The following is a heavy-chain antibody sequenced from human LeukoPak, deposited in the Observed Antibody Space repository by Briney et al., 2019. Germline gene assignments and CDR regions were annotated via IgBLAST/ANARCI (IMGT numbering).Heavy chain of an antibody. CDR3: AKEEVPNDY. CDR1: GFTLDNTA. CDR2: ISRMGFTT. V-gene: IGHV3-23*01. Sequence: GGSLRLSCAVSGFTLDNTAMCWVRQAPGKGLEWISGISRMGFTTYYADSVNGRFTISRDTSKNTLYLQMDTLRPEDTALFYCAKEEVPNDYWGQGTLVTVSS. J-gene: IGHJ4*02.